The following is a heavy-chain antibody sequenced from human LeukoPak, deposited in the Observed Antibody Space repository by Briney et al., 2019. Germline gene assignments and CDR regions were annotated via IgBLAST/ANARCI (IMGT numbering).Heavy chain of an antibody. D-gene: IGHD3-22*01. CDR3: ANTYDLDSSGYYPFDY. J-gene: IGHJ4*02. Sequence: QPGGSLRLSCAGSGFSFSSYPMHWIRQAPGKGLEYVSGIGKRGGSTYYANSVKGRFTISRDNSKNTLYLQMGSLRAEDMAVYYCANTYDLDSSGYYPFDYWGQGTLVTVSS. V-gene: IGHV3-64*01. CDR1: GFSFSSYP. CDR2: IGKRGGST.